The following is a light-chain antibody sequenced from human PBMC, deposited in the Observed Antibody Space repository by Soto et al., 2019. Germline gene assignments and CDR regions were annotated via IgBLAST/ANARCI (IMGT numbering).Light chain of an antibody. CDR1: SGHSSYA. CDR3: QTWGTGFQV. CDR2: LDNDGSH. Sequence: QLVLTQSPSASASLGASVRLTCTLSSGHSSYAIAWHQQQPEKGPRFLMRLDNDGSHIKGDGIPDRFSGSSSGAERYLTISSLHSDDEADYYCQTWGTGFQVFGGGTKLTVL. V-gene: IGLV4-69*01. J-gene: IGLJ2*01.